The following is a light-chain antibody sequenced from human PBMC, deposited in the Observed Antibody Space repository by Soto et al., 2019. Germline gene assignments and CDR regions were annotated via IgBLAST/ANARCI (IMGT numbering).Light chain of an antibody. CDR3: LQDYNYPSIT. CDR1: QGISNH. CDR2: AAS. J-gene: IGKJ5*01. Sequence: AIQLTQSPSSLSASVGDRVTITCQTSQGISNHLAWYQQKPGKAPKLLIYAASTLQGGVPSRFSGSGSGTDFTLTISSLQPEDFATYYCLQDYNYPSITFGQGTRLEIK. V-gene: IGKV1-6*01.